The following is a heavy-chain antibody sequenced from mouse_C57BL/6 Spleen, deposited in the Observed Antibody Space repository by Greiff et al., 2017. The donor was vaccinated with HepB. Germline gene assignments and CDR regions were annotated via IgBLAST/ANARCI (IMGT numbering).Heavy chain of an antibody. CDR3: ARYWGYFDY. V-gene: IGHV2-2*01. Sequence: VKLQEESGPGLVQPSQSLSITCTVSGFSLTSYGVHWVRQSPGKGLEWLGVIWSGGSTDYNAAFISRLSISKDNSKSQVFFKMNSLQADDTAIYYCARYWGYFDYWGQGTTLTVSS. D-gene: IGHD4-1*01. J-gene: IGHJ2*01. CDR2: IWSGGST. CDR1: GFSLTSYG.